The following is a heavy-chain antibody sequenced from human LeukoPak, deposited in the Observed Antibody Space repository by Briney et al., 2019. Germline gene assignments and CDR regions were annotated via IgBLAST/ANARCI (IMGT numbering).Heavy chain of an antibody. J-gene: IGHJ5*02. D-gene: IGHD3-3*01. CDR2: INHSGST. CDR1: GGSFSGYY. V-gene: IGHV4-34*01. Sequence: SETLSLTCVVYGGSFSGYYWSWIRQPPGKGLEWIGEINHSGSTNYNPSLKSRVTISVDTSKNQFSLKLSSVTAADTAVYYCAREHYDFWSGQRAPNNWFDPWGQGTLVTVSS. CDR3: AREHYDFWSGQRAPNNWFDP.